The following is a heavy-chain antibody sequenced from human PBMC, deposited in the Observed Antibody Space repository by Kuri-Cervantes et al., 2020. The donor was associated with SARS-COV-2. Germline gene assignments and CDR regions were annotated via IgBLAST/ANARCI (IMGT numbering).Heavy chain of an antibody. CDR1: GFTFSSYS. J-gene: IGHJ4*02. CDR2: ISSSSSTI. D-gene: IGHD5/OR15-5a*01. Sequence: EPLSLRCAASGFTFSSYSMNWVRQAPGKGLEWVSYISSSSSTIYYADTVKGRFTISRDNAKNSLYLQMNSLRAEDTAVYYCAREHLSVFYVFDYWGQGTLVTVSS. CDR3: AREHLSVFYVFDY. V-gene: IGHV3-48*01.